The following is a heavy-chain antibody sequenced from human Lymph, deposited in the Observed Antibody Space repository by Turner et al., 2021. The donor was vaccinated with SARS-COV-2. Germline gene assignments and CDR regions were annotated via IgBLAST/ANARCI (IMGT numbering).Heavy chain of an antibody. J-gene: IGHJ4*02. D-gene: IGHD1-26*01. Sequence: QVQLVESGGGVVQPGRSLRLSCAASGFTFSNYAMHWVRRAPGEGPGEMALISYDGSNKYYADSVKSRVTISRDNSKNTLSLQMNSLRAEDTAVYYCARGLSGNYYFFDYWGQGTLVTVSS. CDR1: GFTFSNYA. CDR3: ARGLSGNYYFFDY. V-gene: IGHV3-30-3*01. CDR2: ISYDGSNK.